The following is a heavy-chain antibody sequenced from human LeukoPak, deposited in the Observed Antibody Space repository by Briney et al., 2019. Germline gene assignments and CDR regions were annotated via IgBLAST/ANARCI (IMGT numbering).Heavy chain of an antibody. CDR1: GGSFSGYY. CDR3: AAALVVAGQTN. CDR2: VDHNVNT. Sequence: SETLSLTCAVYGGSFSGYYWTWVRQPPGKGLEWIGYVDHNVNTNSNPSLKSRLTMSIDTSKNQFSLKITSVTAADTAVYYCAAALVVAGQTNWGQGTLVTVSS. D-gene: IGHD6-19*01. V-gene: IGHV4-59*01. J-gene: IGHJ4*02.